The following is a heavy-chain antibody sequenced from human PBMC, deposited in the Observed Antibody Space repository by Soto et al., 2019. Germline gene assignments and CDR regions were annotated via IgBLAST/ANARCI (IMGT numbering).Heavy chain of an antibody. Sequence: QVQLVESGGGVVQPGRSLRLSCAASGFTFSSYGMHWVRQAPGKGLEWVAVISYDGSNKYYADSVKGRFTISRDNSKNTLYLQMNSLRAEVTAVYYCAKSPFKNIAAAGTDYWGQGTLVTVSS. CDR3: AKSPFKNIAAAGTDY. CDR2: ISYDGSNK. V-gene: IGHV3-30*18. J-gene: IGHJ4*02. CDR1: GFTFSSYG. D-gene: IGHD6-13*01.